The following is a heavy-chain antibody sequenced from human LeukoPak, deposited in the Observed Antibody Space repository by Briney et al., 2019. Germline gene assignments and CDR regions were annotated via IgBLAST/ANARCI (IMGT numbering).Heavy chain of an antibody. CDR2: INPSGGST. Sequence: GASVKVSCKASGYTFTSYYMHWVRQAPGQGLEWMGIINPSGGSTSYAQKFQGRVTMTRDTSTSTVYMELSSLRSEDTAVYYCARDHCSSTSCRNFDYWGQGTLVTVSS. V-gene: IGHV1-46*01. J-gene: IGHJ4*02. CDR3: ARDHCSSTSCRNFDY. CDR1: GYTFTSYY. D-gene: IGHD2-2*01.